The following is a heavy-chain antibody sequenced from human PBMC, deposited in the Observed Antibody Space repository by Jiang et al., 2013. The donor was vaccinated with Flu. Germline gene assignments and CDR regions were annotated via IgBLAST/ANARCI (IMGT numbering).Heavy chain of an antibody. D-gene: IGHD6-6*01. J-gene: IGHJ3*02. CDR2: INPSGGST. Sequence: SGAEVKKPGASVKVSCKASGYAFTSYYIHWVRQAPGQGLEWMGIINPSGGSTYYAQKFQGRVTMTRDTSTSTVYMELSSLRSEDTAVYYCARVGASRRSYAFDIWGQGAMVTVFS. V-gene: IGHV1-46*01. CDR3: ARVGASRRSYAFDI. CDR1: GYAFTSYY.